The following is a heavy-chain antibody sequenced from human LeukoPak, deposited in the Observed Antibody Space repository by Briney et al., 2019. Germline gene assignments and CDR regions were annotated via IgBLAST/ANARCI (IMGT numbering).Heavy chain of an antibody. Sequence: SETLSLTCTVSGGSISSYYWSWIRQPAGKGLEWIGRIYTSGSTNYNPSLKSRVTMSVDTSKNQSSLKLSSVTAADTAVYYCARDLGTHYYYYYMDVWGKGTTVTISS. CDR1: GGSISSYY. V-gene: IGHV4-4*07. CDR2: IYTSGST. J-gene: IGHJ6*03. CDR3: ARDLGTHYYYYYMDV. D-gene: IGHD6-13*01.